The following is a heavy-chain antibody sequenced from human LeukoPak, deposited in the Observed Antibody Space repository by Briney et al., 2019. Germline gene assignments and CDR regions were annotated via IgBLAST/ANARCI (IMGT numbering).Heavy chain of an antibody. Sequence: GGSLRLSCTASGFTFSSYWMSWVSQAPGKGLEWVANIKQDGSEKYYVDSVKGRFTISRDNAKNSLYLQMNSLRAEDTAVYYCARAGYCSGGSCYSDHIFDYWGQGTLVTVSS. CDR1: GFTFSSYW. V-gene: IGHV3-7*01. D-gene: IGHD2-15*01. CDR3: ARAGYCSGGSCYSDHIFDY. CDR2: IKQDGSEK. J-gene: IGHJ4*02.